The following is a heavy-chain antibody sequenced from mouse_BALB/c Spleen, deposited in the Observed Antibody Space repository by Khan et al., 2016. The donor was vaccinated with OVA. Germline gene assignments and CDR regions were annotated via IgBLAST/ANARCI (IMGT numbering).Heavy chain of an antibody. D-gene: IGHD2-10*01. Sequence: VKLEVSGPGLVAPSQSLSITCTISGFSLTNYGVHWVRQPPGKGLEWLVLMWSDGSATYNSALKSRLTISMDNSKSQVFLKMHSLQTDDTAMYFCARQPYYHYYVMDYWGQGTSVTVSS. CDR2: MWSDGSA. CDR1: GFSLTNYG. V-gene: IGHV2-6-1*01. CDR3: ARQPYYHYYVMDY. J-gene: IGHJ4*01.